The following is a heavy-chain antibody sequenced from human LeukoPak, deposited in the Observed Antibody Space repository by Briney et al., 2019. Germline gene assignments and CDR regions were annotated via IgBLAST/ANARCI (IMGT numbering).Heavy chain of an antibody. CDR1: GFTFSSYG. J-gene: IGHJ5*01. CDR2: IRNDGSNK. Sequence: PGGSLRLSCAASGFTFSSYGMDCVRQAPGKGLEGVAFIRNDGSNKYYADSVKGRFTISRDNSKNTLYLQMNSLRAEDTAVYYCAKVVWSDDNCFDSWGQGSLVTVSS. D-gene: IGHD3-3*01. CDR3: AKVVWSDDNCFDS. V-gene: IGHV3-30*02.